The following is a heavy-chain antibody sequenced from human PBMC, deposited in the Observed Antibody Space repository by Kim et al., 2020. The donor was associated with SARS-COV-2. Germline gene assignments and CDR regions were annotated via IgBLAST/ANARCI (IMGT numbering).Heavy chain of an antibody. D-gene: IGHD1-1*01. CDR3: TLVPGTTFVSCDAFD. CDR1: GFTFGTSA. J-gene: IGHJ3*02. CDR2: IRSKVNSYST. Sequence: GGSLRLSCAASGFTFGTSAMLWVRQASGKGLEWVCRIRSKVNSYSTAYSASVRGSFTISSYDSKTTAYLQLISLKTEDTSVYYSTLVPGTTFVSCDAFD. V-gene: IGHV3-73*01.